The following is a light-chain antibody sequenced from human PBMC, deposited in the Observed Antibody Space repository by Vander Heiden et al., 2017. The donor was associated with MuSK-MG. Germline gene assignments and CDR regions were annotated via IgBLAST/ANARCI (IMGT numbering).Light chain of an antibody. J-gene: IGKJ2*03. CDR2: LGS. V-gene: IGKV2-28*01. CDR1: QSPLQKNGYNY. CDR3: RRALEKGSS. Sequence: DIVMTQSPLSLPVSPGEPASISCRSSQSPLQKNGYNYLDWYLQKPGQSPHLLIYLGSNRASWFPDRFSRSGSGTDLTLKMSRVEAEDVRVYDCRRALEKGSSF.